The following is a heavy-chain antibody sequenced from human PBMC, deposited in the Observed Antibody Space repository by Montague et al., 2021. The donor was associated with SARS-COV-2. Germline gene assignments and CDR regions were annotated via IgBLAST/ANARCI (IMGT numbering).Heavy chain of an antibody. CDR1: GFTFSSYA. D-gene: IGHD6-13*01. V-gene: IGHV3-23*01. Sequence: SLSLSCAASGFTFSSYAMSWVRQAPGKGLEWVSTISISDGNTYYADSVXGRFTISRDKSKNTLYLQMNSLRAEDTAVYYCAKDRQLVGDDAFDIWGQGTMVTVSS. CDR2: ISISDGNT. J-gene: IGHJ3*02. CDR3: AKDRQLVGDDAFDI.